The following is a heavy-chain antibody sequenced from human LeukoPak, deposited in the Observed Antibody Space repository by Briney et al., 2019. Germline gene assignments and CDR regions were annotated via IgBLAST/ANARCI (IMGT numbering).Heavy chain of an antibody. CDR3: AKLGGQEVYNYYVGV. CDR2: IIDSGDIT. Sequence: GGSLRLSCEASGFSYAMSWVRQAPGKGLEWVSGIIDSGDITYYANSVKGRFTISRDNSKNTLYLQMNSLRAEDTAVYHCAKLGGQEVYNYYVGVWGKGTTVAVSS. V-gene: IGHV3-23*01. D-gene: IGHD3-16*01. J-gene: IGHJ6*03. CDR1: GFSYA.